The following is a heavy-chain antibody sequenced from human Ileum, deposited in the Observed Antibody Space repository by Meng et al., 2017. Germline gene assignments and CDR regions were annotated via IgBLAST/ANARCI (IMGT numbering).Heavy chain of an antibody. V-gene: IGHV1-69*02. J-gene: IGHJ4*02. CDR3: ASESPNSSGAHED. Sequence: VQLVQSGAEVKKPGSSVKVSCKASGGTFYIYTISWVRQARGQGLEWMGRIIPVLGVAKHAQKCQGRVTIIADKSTSTSNMELSNLRSEDTGVYYCASESPNSSGAHEDWGQGTLVTVSS. CDR1: GGTFYIYT. CDR2: IIPVLGVA. D-gene: IGHD3-22*01.